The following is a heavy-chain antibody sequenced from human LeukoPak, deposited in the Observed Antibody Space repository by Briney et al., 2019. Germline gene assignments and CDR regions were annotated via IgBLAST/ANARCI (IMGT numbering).Heavy chain of an antibody. J-gene: IGHJ3*02. CDR2: ISAYNGNT. CDR1: GYTFTGYY. D-gene: IGHD2-2*01. V-gene: IGHV1-18*04. Sequence: GASVKVSCKASGYTFTGYYMHWVRQAPGQGLEWMGWISAYNGNTNYAQKLQGRVTMTTDTSTSTAYMELRSLRSDDTAVYYCARDGPYCSSTSCHAGDAFDIWGQGTMVTVSS. CDR3: ARDGPYCSSTSCHAGDAFDI.